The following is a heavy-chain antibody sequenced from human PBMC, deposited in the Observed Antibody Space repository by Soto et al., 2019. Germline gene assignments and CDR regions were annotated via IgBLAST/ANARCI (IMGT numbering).Heavy chain of an antibody. Sequence: GASVKVSCKASGGTFSSYTISWVRQAPGQGLEWMGRIIPILGIANYAQKFQGRVTITADKSTSTAYMELSSLRSEDTAVYYCAVKGAKPYCSGGSCYDYWGQGTLVTVSS. CDR2: IIPILGIA. V-gene: IGHV1-69*02. CDR1: GGTFSSYT. J-gene: IGHJ4*02. CDR3: AVKGAKPYCSGGSCYDY. D-gene: IGHD2-15*01.